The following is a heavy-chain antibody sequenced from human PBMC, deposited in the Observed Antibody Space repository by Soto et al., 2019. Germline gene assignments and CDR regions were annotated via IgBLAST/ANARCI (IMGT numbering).Heavy chain of an antibody. CDR2: INVGNGDT. V-gene: IGHV1-3*01. J-gene: IGHJ4*02. CDR1: EYTFTGRT. CDR3: ATGRYTLYAPSFDY. D-gene: IGHD2-2*01. Sequence: QVELVQSGAEVKKPGASVKVSCKGSEYTFTGRTVHWVRQAPGQRPEWMGWINVGNGDTKYSHNFLGRVTITRDTSATPAYMELSSLRSEDTATYYCATGRYTLYAPSFDYWSQGTLVTVSS.